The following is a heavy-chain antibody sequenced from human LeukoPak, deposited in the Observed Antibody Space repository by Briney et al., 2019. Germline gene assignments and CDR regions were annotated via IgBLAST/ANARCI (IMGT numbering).Heavy chain of an antibody. CDR2: IYYSGST. CDR1: GGSISSGSYY. V-gene: IGHV4-61*01. D-gene: IGHD3-22*01. J-gene: IGHJ4*02. CDR3: ARTYYYDSSGYYLDVYFDY. Sequence: SQTLSLTCTVSGGSISSGSYYWSWIRQPPGKGLEWIGYIYYSGSTNYNPSLKSRVTISVDTSKNQFSLKLSSVTAADTAVYYCARTYYYDSSGYYLDVYFDYWGQGTLVTVSS.